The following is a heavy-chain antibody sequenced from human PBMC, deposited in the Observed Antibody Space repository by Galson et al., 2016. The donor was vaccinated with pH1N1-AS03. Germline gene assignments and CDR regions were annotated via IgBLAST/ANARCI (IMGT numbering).Heavy chain of an antibody. CDR3: ARWGGITMVRGVTVANLYYYYALDV. J-gene: IGHJ6*02. V-gene: IGHV3-74*01. Sequence: SLRLSCAASGFTFSSYWMHWVRQAPGKGLVWVSRINSDGGSISYADSVKGRFTISRDNAKNTLYLQMNSLRAEDTAVYYCARWGGITMVRGVTVANLYYYYALDVWGQGTTVTVSS. D-gene: IGHD3-10*01. CDR1: GFTFSSYW. CDR2: INSDGGSI.